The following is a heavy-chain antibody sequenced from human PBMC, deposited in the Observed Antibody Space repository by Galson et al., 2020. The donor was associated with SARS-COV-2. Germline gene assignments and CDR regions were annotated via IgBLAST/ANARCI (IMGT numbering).Heavy chain of an antibody. Sequence: TGGSLRLSCAASGFTFSSYSMSWVRQAPGKGLEWVSSISSSSSYIYYADSVKGRFTISRDNAKNSLYLQMNSLRAEDTAVYYCARDRRPGYDFWSGYYLGRGGFDYWGQGTLVTVSS. V-gene: IGHV3-21*01. D-gene: IGHD3-3*01. J-gene: IGHJ4*02. CDR2: ISSSSSYI. CDR1: GFTFSSYS. CDR3: ARDRRPGYDFWSGYYLGRGGFDY.